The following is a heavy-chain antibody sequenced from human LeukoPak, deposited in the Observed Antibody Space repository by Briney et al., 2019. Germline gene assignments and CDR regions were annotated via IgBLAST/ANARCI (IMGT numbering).Heavy chain of an antibody. J-gene: IGHJ4*02. CDR3: ATGESLRRRMTDTAMVWIY. CDR1: GYTFTSYT. V-gene: IGHV1-3*03. CDR2: INAGNGNR. Sequence: RASVKVSCKASGYTFTSYTIHWVRQAPGQRLEWMGWINAGNGNRKYSQEFQDRVTITRDTSASTAYMELGSLRSEDTAVYYCATGESLRRRMTDTAMVWIYWGQGTLVTVSS. D-gene: IGHD5-18*01.